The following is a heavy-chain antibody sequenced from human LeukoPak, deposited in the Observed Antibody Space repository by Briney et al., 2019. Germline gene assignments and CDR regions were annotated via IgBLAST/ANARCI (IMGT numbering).Heavy chain of an antibody. D-gene: IGHD4-17*01. CDR2: IKQDETQK. V-gene: IGHV3-7*01. J-gene: IGHJ5*02. Sequence: GGSLRLSCAASGFTFSSYWMSWVRQAPGKGLEWVANIKQDETQKYYVDSVKGRFTISRDNSKNAVYLQMNGLRVEDTAVYYCARAADYGEAWGQGTLVTVSS. CDR3: ARAADYGEA. CDR1: GFTFSSYW.